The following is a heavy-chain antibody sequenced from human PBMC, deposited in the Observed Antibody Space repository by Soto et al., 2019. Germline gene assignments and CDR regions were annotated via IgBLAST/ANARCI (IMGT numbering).Heavy chain of an antibody. V-gene: IGHV1-69*01. CDR2: IIPIFGTA. D-gene: IGHD2-2*01. Sequence: QVQLVQSGAEVKKPGSSVKVSCKASGGTFSSYAISWVRQAPGQGLEWMGGIIPIFGTANYAQKFQGRVTITADESTSTAYMELSSLRSEDTAVYYCARVHPDIEVVPAAPYYYYYGMDVWGQGTTVTVSS. J-gene: IGHJ6*02. CDR3: ARVHPDIEVVPAAPYYYYYGMDV. CDR1: GGTFSSYA.